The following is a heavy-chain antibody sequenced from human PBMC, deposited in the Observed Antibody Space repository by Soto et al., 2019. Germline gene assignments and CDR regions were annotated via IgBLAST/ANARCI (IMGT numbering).Heavy chain of an antibody. Sequence: GGSLRLSCAASGFTFSSYGMHWVRQAPGKGLEGVPVISYDGSNKYYADSVKGRFTISRDNSKNTLYLQMNSLRAEDTAVYYCARDPYDFWSGSYYGMDVWGQGTTVTVSS. CDR2: ISYDGSNK. CDR3: ARDPYDFWSGSYYGMDV. CDR1: GFTFSSYG. D-gene: IGHD3-3*01. J-gene: IGHJ6*02. V-gene: IGHV3-30*03.